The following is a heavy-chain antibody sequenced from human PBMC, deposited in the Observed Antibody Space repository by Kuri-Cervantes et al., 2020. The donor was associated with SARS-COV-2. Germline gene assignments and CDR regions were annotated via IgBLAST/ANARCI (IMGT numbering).Heavy chain of an antibody. CDR2: INPNGGT. CDR3: ARNRRTGGYSFGFDL. V-gene: IGHV1-2*02. J-gene: IGHJ4*02. D-gene: IGHD5-18*01. CDR1: GYTFTDYY. Sequence: ASVKVSCKASGYTFTDYYMHWVRQAPGQGPEWMGWINPNGGTNSAQKFQGRVTMTRDTSTSTVRMELSRLRFDDTAVFYCARNRRTGGYSFGFDLWGQGTLVTVSS.